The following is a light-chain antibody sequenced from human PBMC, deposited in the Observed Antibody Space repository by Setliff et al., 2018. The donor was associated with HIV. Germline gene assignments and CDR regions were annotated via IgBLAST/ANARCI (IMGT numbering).Light chain of an antibody. V-gene: IGLV2-14*01. Sequence: QSALTQPASVSGSPGQSITISCTGTTSDIGAYTSVSWYQQYPGKAPKLMVYEVNNRPSGVSNRFSGSKSGNSASLTISGLQAEDEADYFCATWDDTLNAYVFGSGTKGTVL. CDR1: TSDIGAYTS. J-gene: IGLJ1*01. CDR3: ATWDDTLNAYV. CDR2: EVN.